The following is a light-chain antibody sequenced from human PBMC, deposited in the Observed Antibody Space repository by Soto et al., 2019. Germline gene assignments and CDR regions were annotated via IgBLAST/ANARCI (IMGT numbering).Light chain of an antibody. Sequence: QSVLTQPASVSGSPGQSITISCTGTSSDVGGYNFVSWYQQHPGKAPKLLIYDVSDRPSGVSIRSSGSKSGNTASLTISGLQAEDEADYYCNSYTSTSTSYVFGSGTEVTV. V-gene: IGLV2-14*03. CDR3: NSYTSTSTSYV. J-gene: IGLJ1*01. CDR1: SSDVGGYNF. CDR2: DVS.